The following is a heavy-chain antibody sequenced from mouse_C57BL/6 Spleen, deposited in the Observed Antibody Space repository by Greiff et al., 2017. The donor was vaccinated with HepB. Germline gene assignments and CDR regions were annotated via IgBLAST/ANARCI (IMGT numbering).Heavy chain of an antibody. V-gene: IGHV1-82*01. J-gene: IGHJ3*01. Sequence: VKLVESGPELVKPGASVKISCKASGYAFSSSWMNWVKQRPGKGLEWIGRIYPGDGETNYTGKFKGKATLTADKSSSTAYMQLSSLTSEDSAVYFCASSSYYGSSVWFAYWGQGTLVTVSA. CDR1: GYAFSSSW. D-gene: IGHD1-1*01. CDR3: ASSSYYGSSVWFAY. CDR2: IYPGDGET.